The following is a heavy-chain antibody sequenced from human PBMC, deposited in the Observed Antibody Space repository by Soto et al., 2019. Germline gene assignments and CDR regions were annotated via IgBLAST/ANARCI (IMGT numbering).Heavy chain of an antibody. V-gene: IGHV4-31*03. J-gene: IGHJ4*02. CDR3: ARAIPSPYYFDY. CDR1: GDSISSAGYY. CDR2: IHHSGIT. Sequence: PSETLSLTCTVSGDSISSAGYYWSWIRQHPGKGLEWIGYIHHSGITYYNPSLKSRATTSADTSKNQFSLRLSSVTAAVTAVYYCARAIPSPYYFDYWGQGTLVTVSS.